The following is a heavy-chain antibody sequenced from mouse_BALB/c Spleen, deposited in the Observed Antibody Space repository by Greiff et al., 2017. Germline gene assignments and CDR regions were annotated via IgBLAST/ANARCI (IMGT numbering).Heavy chain of an antibody. V-gene: IGHV1-5*01. Sequence: DVKLQESGTVLARPGASVKMSCKASGYTFTSYWMHWVKQRPGQGLEWIGAIYPGNSDTSYNQKFKGKAKLTAVTSTSTAYMELSSLTNEDSAVYYCTRDYGNYGTLRYFDVWGAGTTVTVSS. CDR3: TRDYGNYGTLRYFDV. D-gene: IGHD2-1*01. J-gene: IGHJ1*01. CDR2: IYPGNSDT. CDR1: GYTFTSYW.